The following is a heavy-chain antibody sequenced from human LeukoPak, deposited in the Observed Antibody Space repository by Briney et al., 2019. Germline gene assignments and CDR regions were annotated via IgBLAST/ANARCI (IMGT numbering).Heavy chain of an antibody. CDR3: ARYCSSTSCYLSYYYYGMDV. CDR2: IKQDGSGK. Sequence: GGSLRLSCAASGFTFSSYWMSWVRQAPGKGLEWVANIKQDGSGKYYVDSVKGRFTISRDNAKNSLYLQMNSLRAEDTAVYYCARYCSSTSCYLSYYYYGMDVWGQGTTVTVSS. V-gene: IGHV3-7*01. D-gene: IGHD2-2*01. CDR1: GFTFSSYW. J-gene: IGHJ6*02.